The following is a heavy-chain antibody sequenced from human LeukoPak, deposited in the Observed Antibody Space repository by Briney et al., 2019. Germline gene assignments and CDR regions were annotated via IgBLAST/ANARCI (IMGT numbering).Heavy chain of an antibody. D-gene: IGHD5/OR15-5a*01. V-gene: IGHV1-46*01. CDR2: INPSGGST. Sequence: ASVKVSCKASGYTFTSYYMHWVRQAPGQGLEWMGIINPSGGSTSYAQKFQGRVTMTRDMSTSTVYTELSSLRSEDTAVYYGARGADIDVYAEGDNSAYWGQGTPVTASS. J-gene: IGHJ4*02. CDR3: ARGADIDVYAEGDNSAY. CDR1: GYTFTSYY.